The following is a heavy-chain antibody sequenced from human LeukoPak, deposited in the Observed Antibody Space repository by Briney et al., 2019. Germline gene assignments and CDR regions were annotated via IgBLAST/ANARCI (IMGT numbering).Heavy chain of an antibody. CDR1: GDSISGGDYY. Sequence: SETLSLTCTVSGDSISGGDYYWSWARQHPGKGLEWIGYINYSGTTYYNPSLTSRVTISVDTSKNQFSLKLSSVTAADTAVYYCARTYCRGGTCYSWDYWGQGTLVTVSS. D-gene: IGHD2-15*01. V-gene: IGHV4-31*03. CDR2: INYSGTT. J-gene: IGHJ4*02. CDR3: ARTYCRGGTCYSWDY.